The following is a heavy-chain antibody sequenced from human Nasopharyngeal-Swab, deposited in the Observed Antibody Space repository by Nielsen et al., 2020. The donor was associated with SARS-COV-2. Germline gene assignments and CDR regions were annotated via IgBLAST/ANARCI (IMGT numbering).Heavy chain of an antibody. CDR3: ARAEGRSSSWPYYYYYGMDV. D-gene: IGHD6-13*01. CDR1: GLTFSSYA. V-gene: IGHV3-30-3*01. CDR2: ISYDGSNK. Sequence: GESLKISCAASGLTFSSYAMHWVRQAPGKGLEWVAVISYDGSNKYYADSVKGRFTISRDNSKNTLYLQMNSLRAEDTAVYYCARAEGRSSSWPYYYYYGMDVWGQGTTVTVSS. J-gene: IGHJ6*02.